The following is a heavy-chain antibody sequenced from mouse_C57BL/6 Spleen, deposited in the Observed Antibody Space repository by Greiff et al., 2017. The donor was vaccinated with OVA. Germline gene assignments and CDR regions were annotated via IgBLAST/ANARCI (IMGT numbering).Heavy chain of an antibody. CDR2: IYPGDGDT. V-gene: IGHV1-82*01. CDR1: GYAFSSSW. CDR3: ARAGGGRNWYFDV. D-gene: IGHD1-1*01. Sequence: VQLKQSGPELVKPGASVKISCKASGYAFSSSWMNWVKQRPGKGLEWIGRIYPGDGDTNYNGKFKGKATLTADKSSSTAYMQLSSLTSEDAAVYFCARAGGGRNWYFDVWGTGTTVTVSS. J-gene: IGHJ1*03.